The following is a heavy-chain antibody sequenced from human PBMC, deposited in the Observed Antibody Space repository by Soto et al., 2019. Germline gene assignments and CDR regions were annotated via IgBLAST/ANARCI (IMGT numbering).Heavy chain of an antibody. J-gene: IGHJ3*02. CDR2: IYWNDDK. D-gene: IGHD1-26*01. Sequence: QITLKESGPTLVKPTQTLTLTCTFSGFSLSTSGVGVGWLRQPPGKALEWLALIYWNDDKRYSPSLKSRLTITKDTSNNQVVLTMTNMDPVDTATYYCAHRRVGAHAFDIWGQGTMVTVSS. CDR3: AHRRVGAHAFDI. V-gene: IGHV2-5*01. CDR1: GFSLSTSGVG.